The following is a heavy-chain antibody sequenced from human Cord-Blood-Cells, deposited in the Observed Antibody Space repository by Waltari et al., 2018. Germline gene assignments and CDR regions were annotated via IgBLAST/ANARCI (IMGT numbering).Heavy chain of an antibody. Sequence: QVQLVQSGAEVKKPGASVKVSCKASGYTFTGYYMHWVRQAPGQGLEWMGWINPNSGGTNYAQKFQGRVTITRDTSISTAYMELSRLRSDDTAVYYCARGGGYCSSTSCYDSFDIWGQGTMVTVSS. V-gene: IGHV1-2*02. CDR2: INPNSGGT. D-gene: IGHD2-2*01. CDR1: GYTFTGYY. CDR3: ARGGGYCSSTSCYDSFDI. J-gene: IGHJ3*02.